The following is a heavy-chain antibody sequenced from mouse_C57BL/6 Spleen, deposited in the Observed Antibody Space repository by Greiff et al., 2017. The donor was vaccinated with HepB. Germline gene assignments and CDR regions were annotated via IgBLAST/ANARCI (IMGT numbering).Heavy chain of an antibody. CDR3: ARHPITTGVATYWYFDV. J-gene: IGHJ1*03. D-gene: IGHD1-1*01. Sequence: EVQGVESGGDLVKPGGSLKLSCAASGFTFSSYGMSWVRQTPDKRLEWVATISSGGSYTYYPDSVKGRFTISRDNAKNTLYLQMSSLKSEDTAMYYCARHPITTGVATYWYFDVWGTGTTVTVSS. V-gene: IGHV5-6*01. CDR1: GFTFSSYG. CDR2: ISSGGSYT.